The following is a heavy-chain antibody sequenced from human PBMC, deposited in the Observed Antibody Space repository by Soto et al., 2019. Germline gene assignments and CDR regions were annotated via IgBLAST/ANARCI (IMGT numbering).Heavy chain of an antibody. D-gene: IGHD3-10*01. J-gene: IGHJ4*02. V-gene: IGHV1-8*03. Sequence: DSVKVSCKASGGTFSSYAINWVRQATGHGLEWMVWINPNSGKIVYAQRLYVRVTITRDTPIRTAYMEVSSLKSDDTAVDYCSRGRASGSYYLLDYWGQGTLVTVSS. CDR3: SRGRASGSYYLLDY. CDR1: GGTFSSYA. CDR2: INPNSGKI.